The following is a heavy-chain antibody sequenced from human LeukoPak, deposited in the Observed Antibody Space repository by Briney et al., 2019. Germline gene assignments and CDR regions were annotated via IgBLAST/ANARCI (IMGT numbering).Heavy chain of an antibody. V-gene: IGHV3-21*04. CDR3: ARSYGGNSPGYFQH. Sequence: GGSLRLSCAASGFTFSSYSMNWVRQAPGKGLEWVSSISSSSSYIYYADSVKGRFTISRDNAKNSLYLQMNSLRAEDTALYYCARSYGGNSPGYFQHWGQGTLVTVSS. J-gene: IGHJ1*01. CDR2: ISSSSSYI. D-gene: IGHD4-23*01. CDR1: GFTFSSYS.